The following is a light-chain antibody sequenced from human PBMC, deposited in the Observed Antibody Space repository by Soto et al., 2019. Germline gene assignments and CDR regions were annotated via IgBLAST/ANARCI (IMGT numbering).Light chain of an antibody. Sequence: DIQMTQSPSSLSASVGGRATSTCRASQSITTWLAWYQQKPGKAPKLLSYKASSLESGVPSRFRGSGSGTDFTLTISSLKPEDVATYYCQKCKVAPFTFGGGTKVDI. CDR3: QKCKVAPFT. CDR1: QSITTW. V-gene: IGKV1-5*03. CDR2: KAS. J-gene: IGKJ4*01.